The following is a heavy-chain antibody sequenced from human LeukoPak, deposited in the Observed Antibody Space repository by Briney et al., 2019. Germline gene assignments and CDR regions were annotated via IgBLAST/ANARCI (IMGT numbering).Heavy chain of an antibody. J-gene: IGHJ4*02. CDR2: ISYDGSNK. D-gene: IGHD1-26*01. CDR1: GFTFSSYA. V-gene: IGHV3-30-3*01. Sequence: PGWSLRLSFAASGFTFSSYAMHGVRQAPGKGLEWVAVISYDGSNKYYADSVQGRFTISRDNSKNTLYLQMNSLRAEDTAVYYCARASSGSYLGGYWGQGTLVTVSS. CDR3: ARASSGSYLGGY.